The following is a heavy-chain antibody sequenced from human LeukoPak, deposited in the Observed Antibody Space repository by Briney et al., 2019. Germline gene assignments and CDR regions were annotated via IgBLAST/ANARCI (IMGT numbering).Heavy chain of an antibody. CDR3: ARDILWFGEPIDY. J-gene: IGHJ4*02. CDR1: GFTFSDYY. CDR2: ISSSGSTI. V-gene: IGHV3-11*04. D-gene: IGHD3-10*01. Sequence: PGGSLRLSCAASGFTFSDYYMSWIRQAPGKGLEWVSYISSSGSTIYYADPVKGRFTISRDNAKNSLYLQMDSLRAEDTAVYYCARDILWFGEPIDYWGQGTLVTVSS.